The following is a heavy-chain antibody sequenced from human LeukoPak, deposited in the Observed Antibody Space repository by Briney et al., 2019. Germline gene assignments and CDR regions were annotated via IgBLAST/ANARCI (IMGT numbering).Heavy chain of an antibody. J-gene: IGHJ3*02. D-gene: IGHD3-22*01. CDR1: GFTFSSYS. CDR3: ARAGPNYDSSGYYYEAAFDI. V-gene: IGHV3-21*01. Sequence: GGSLRLSCAASGFTFSSYSMNWVRQAPGKGLEWVSSISSSSSYIYYADSVKGRFTISRDNAKNSLYLQMNSLRAEDTAVYYCARAGPNYDSSGYYYEAAFDIWGQGTMVTVSS. CDR2: ISSSSSYI.